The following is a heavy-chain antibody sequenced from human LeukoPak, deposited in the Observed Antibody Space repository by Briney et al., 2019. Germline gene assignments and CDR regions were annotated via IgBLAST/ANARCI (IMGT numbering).Heavy chain of an antibody. J-gene: IGHJ4*02. D-gene: IGHD1-26*01. CDR1: GFTFGSYS. CDR2: ISSSSSYI. V-gene: IGHV3-21*01. CDR3: ARDRASYSGSILYYFDY. Sequence: GGSPRLSCAASGFTFGSYSMNWVRQAPGKGLEWVSSISSSSSYIYYADSVKGRFTISRDNAKNSLYLQMNSLRAEDTAVYYCARDRASYSGSILYYFDYWGQGTLVTVSS.